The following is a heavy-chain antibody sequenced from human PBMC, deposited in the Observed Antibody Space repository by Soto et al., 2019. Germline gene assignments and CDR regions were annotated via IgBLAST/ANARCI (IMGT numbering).Heavy chain of an antibody. CDR1: GGSISSYY. CDR3: ARGTDHYYYGMDV. Sequence: SETLSLTCAVSGGSISSYYWSWIRQPPGKGLEWIGYIYYSGSTNYNPSLKSRVTISVDTSKNQFSLKLSSVTAADTAVYYCARGTDHYYYGMDVWGQGTTVTVSS. J-gene: IGHJ6*02. D-gene: IGHD1-7*01. CDR2: IYYSGST. V-gene: IGHV4-59*01.